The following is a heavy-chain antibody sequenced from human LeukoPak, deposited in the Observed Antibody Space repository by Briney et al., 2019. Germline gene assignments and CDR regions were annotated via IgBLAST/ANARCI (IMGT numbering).Heavy chain of an antibody. CDR3: AKSRSGWFLWDY. J-gene: IGHJ4*02. Sequence: GGSLRLSCAASGFTFSSFAMSWVRQAPGKGLEWVSAISGSGGSTYYADSVKGRFTISRDNSKNTLYLQMNSLRAEDTAIYYCAKSRSGWFLWDYWGRGTLVTVSS. D-gene: IGHD6-19*01. CDR2: ISGSGGST. CDR1: GFTFSSFA. V-gene: IGHV3-23*01.